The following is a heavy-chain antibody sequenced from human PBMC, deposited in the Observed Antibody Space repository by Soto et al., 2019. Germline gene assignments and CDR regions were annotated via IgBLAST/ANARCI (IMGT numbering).Heavy chain of an antibody. D-gene: IGHD4-17*01. V-gene: IGHV3-30-3*01. CDR2: ISYDGSNK. Sequence: QVQLVESGGGVVQPGRSLRLSCAASGFTFSSYAMHWVRQAPGKGLEWVAVISYDGSNKYYADSVKGRFTISRDNSKNTLYLQMTSLRAEDTAVYYCARDAEYGDYYYYYGMDVWGQGTTVTVS. CDR1: GFTFSSYA. CDR3: ARDAEYGDYYYYYGMDV. J-gene: IGHJ6*02.